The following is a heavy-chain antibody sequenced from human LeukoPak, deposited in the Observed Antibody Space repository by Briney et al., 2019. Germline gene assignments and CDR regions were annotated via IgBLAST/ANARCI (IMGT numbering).Heavy chain of an antibody. CDR2: VYNRGTA. V-gene: IGHV4-61*09. J-gene: IGHJ4*02. CDR1: GDSISSRNSY. CDR3: ARTRGDGYNWGPYYFDY. D-gene: IGHD5-24*01. Sequence: PSQTLSLTCTVSGDSISSRNSYWSWIRQPAGKGLEWVGHVYNRGTAHYNPSLKSRLSISVDTSKNQFSLRLRSVTAADTAVYYCARTRGDGYNWGPYYFDYWGQGTLVTVSS.